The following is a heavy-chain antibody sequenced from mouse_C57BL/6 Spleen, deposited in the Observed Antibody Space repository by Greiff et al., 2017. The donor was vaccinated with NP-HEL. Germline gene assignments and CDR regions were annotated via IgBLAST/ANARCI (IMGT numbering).Heavy chain of an antibody. CDR3: ARDGDYDVGYFDY. J-gene: IGHJ2*01. Sequence: EVKLVESGGGLVKPGGSLKLSCAASGFTFSSYAMSWVRQTPEKRLEWVATISAGGSYTYYPDNVKGRFTISRDNAKNNLYLQMSHLKSEDTAMYYCARDGDYDVGYFDYWGQGTTLTVSS. V-gene: IGHV5-4*01. CDR2: ISAGGSYT. CDR1: GFTFSSYA. D-gene: IGHD2-4*01.